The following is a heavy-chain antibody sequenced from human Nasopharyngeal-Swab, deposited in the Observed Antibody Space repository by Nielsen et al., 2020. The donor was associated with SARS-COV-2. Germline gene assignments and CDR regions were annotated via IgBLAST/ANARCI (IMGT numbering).Heavy chain of an antibody. CDR1: GGSFSGSY. Sequence: SETLSLTCAVYGGSFSGSYWGWIRQPPGKGPEWIAEINHSGSTNFNPSLKSRVTISADTSKNQFSLKLNSVTAADTAVYYCARGLVDVNMILVVIGFSYWLDSWGQGTLVTVSS. D-gene: IGHD3-22*01. CDR2: INHSGST. V-gene: IGHV4-34*01. CDR3: ARGLVDVNMILVVIGFSYWLDS. J-gene: IGHJ5*01.